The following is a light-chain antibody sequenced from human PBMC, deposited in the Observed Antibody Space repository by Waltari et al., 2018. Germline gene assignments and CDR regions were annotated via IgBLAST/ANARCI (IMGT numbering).Light chain of an antibody. CDR1: QSVRNN. CDR3: QQYNNWPPWT. V-gene: IGKV3-15*01. Sequence: EIVMTQSPATLSVSPGARATLSCRASQSVRNNLGWYQQKPGQAPRLLIYGASTRVTGIPARFSGSGSGTEFTITISSLQSEDFAVYYCQQYNNWPPWTFGQGTKVEIK. CDR2: GAS. J-gene: IGKJ1*01.